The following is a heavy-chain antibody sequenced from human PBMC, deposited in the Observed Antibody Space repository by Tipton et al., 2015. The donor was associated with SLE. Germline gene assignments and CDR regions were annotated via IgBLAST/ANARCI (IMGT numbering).Heavy chain of an antibody. Sequence: TLSLTCAVYGGSFSGYYWSWIRQPPGKGLEWIGEINHSGSTNYNPSLKSRVTISVDTSKNQFSLKLSSVTAADTAVYYCAKGNGQTTPAYWGQATLVTVSS. D-gene: IGHD1-1*01. CDR1: GGSFSGYY. V-gene: IGHV4-34*01. CDR2: INHSGST. J-gene: IGHJ4*02. CDR3: AKGNGQTTPAY.